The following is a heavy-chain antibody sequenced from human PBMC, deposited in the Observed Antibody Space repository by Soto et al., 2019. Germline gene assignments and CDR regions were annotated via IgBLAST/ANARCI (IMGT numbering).Heavy chain of an antibody. CDR3: ARVIFPVAADLNWFDP. D-gene: IGHD6-13*01. V-gene: IGHV3-7*01. Sequence: EVQLVESGGGLVQPGGSLRLSCAASGFTFSSYWMSWVRQAPGKGLEWVANIKQDGSEKYYVDSVKGRFTISRDNAKNSLYLQMNSLRAEDTAVYYCARVIFPVAADLNWFDPWGQGTLVTVSS. CDR2: IKQDGSEK. CDR1: GFTFSSYW. J-gene: IGHJ5*02.